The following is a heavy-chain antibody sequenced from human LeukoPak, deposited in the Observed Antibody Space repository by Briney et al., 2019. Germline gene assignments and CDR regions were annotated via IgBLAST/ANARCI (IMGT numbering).Heavy chain of an antibody. V-gene: IGHV2-70*16. D-gene: IGHD6-13*01. CDR3: ARTKQQLLDY. Sequence: TLPLTCAVSGGSISSGIYSWNWVHQPPGKALEWLARIDWDDDEFYNKSLQTRLTVSKDTSKNQVVLTMTNMDPVDTATCYCARTKQQLLDYWGQGILVTVSS. CDR1: GGSISSGIYS. J-gene: IGHJ4*02. CDR2: IDWDDDE.